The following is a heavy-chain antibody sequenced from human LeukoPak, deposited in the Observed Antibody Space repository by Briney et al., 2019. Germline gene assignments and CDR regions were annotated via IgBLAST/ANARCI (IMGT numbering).Heavy chain of an antibody. CDR1: GYSISSGYY. J-gene: IGHJ5*02. Sequence: PSETLSLTCAVSGYSISSGYYWGWIRQPAGKGLEWIGRIYTSGSTNYNPSLKSRVTISVDTSKNQLSLKLSSVTAADTAVYYCARDLGILWFDPWGQGTLVTVSS. V-gene: IGHV4-61*02. CDR3: ARDLGILWFDP. D-gene: IGHD1-1*01. CDR2: IYTSGST.